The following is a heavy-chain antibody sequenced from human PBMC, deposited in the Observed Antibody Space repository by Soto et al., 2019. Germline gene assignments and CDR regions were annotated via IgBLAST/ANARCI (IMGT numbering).Heavy chain of an antibody. D-gene: IGHD4-17*01. V-gene: IGHV1-69*02. J-gene: IGHJ4*02. CDR3: AAEYGGNSS. CDR2: IIPIIGIA. Sequence: QVQLVQSGAEVKKPGSSVKVSCKASGGTFSSYTISWVRQAPGQGLEWMGRIIPIIGIANYAEKFQGRVTITADKATITPYRVRSGLRAEDTAVYYCAAEYGGNSSWGQGTLVTVSS. CDR1: GGTFSSYT.